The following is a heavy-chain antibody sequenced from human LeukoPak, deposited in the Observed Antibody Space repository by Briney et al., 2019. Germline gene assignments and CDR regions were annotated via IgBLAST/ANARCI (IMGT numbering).Heavy chain of an antibody. Sequence: GGFLRLSCAASGFSFSSYWMHWVRQVPGKGLVWVSRINSDGSNTNYADSVKGRFTISRDNAKNTLYLQMNSLRAEDTAVYYCARHRSGGSQDDAFDIWGQGTLVTVSS. V-gene: IGHV3-74*01. CDR1: GFSFSSYW. CDR3: ARHRSGGSQDDAFDI. J-gene: IGHJ3*02. CDR2: INSDGSNT. D-gene: IGHD2-15*01.